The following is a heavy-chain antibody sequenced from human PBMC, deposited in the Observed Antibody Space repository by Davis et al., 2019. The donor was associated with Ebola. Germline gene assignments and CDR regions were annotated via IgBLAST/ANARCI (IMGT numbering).Heavy chain of an antibody. CDR2: INHSGST. J-gene: IGHJ4*02. CDR1: GGSFSGYY. D-gene: IGHD6-6*01. CDR3: ARGPSIANFDY. V-gene: IGHV4-34*01. Sequence: MPGGSLRLSCAVYGGSFSGYYWSWIRQPPGKGLEWIGEINHSGSTNYNPSLKSRVTISVDTSKNQFSLKLSSVTAADTAVYYCARGPSIANFDYWGQGTLVTVSS.